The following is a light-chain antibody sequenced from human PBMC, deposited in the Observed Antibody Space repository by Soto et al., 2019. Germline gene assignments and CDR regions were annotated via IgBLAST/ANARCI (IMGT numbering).Light chain of an antibody. Sequence: EIVMTQSPATLSVSPGERATLSCRASQSVSTNLVWYQQKPGQAPRLLIYGASTRATGVPGRFSGTESGTEFTLTISSLQSEDSAVYYCQQYNHWWTFGQGTKVEI. CDR1: QSVSTN. V-gene: IGKV3-15*01. J-gene: IGKJ1*01. CDR3: QQYNHWWT. CDR2: GAS.